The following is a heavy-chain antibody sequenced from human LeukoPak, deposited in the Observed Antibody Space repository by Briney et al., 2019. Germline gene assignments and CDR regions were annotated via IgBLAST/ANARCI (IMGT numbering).Heavy chain of an antibody. J-gene: IGHJ4*02. CDR1: GFTFSSYA. CDR3: AKGGHPYYYDSRGPFDY. Sequence: GGSLRLSCAASGFTFSSYAMSWVRQAPGKGLEWVSAISGSGGSTYYADSVKGRFTISRDNSKNTLYLQMNSLRAEDTAVYYCAKGGHPYYYDSRGPFDYWGQGTLVTVSS. V-gene: IGHV3-23*01. D-gene: IGHD3-22*01. CDR2: ISGSGGST.